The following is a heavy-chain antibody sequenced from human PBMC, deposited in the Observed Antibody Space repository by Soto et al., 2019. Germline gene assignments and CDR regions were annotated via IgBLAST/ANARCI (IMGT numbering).Heavy chain of an antibody. CDR2: ISWNSGSI. CDR1: GFTFDDYA. Sequence: ESGGGLVQPGRSLRLSCAASGFTFDDYAMHWVRQAPGKGLEWVSGISWNSGSIGYADSVKGRFTISRDNAKNSLYLQMNSLRAEDTALYYCAKGYYDSSGKLDYWGQGTLVTVSS. J-gene: IGHJ4*02. V-gene: IGHV3-9*01. D-gene: IGHD3-22*01. CDR3: AKGYYDSSGKLDY.